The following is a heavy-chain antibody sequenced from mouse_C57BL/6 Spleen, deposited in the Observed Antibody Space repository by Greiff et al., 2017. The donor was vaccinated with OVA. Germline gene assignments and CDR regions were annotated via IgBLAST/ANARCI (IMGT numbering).Heavy chain of an antibody. J-gene: IGHJ2*01. CDR3: SRLRGGTDY. CDR1: GYTFTSYW. Sequence: QVQLQQSGTELVKPGASVKLSCKASGYTFTSYWMHWVKQRPGQGLEWLGNINPSNGGTNYNEQFKSKATLTVDKSSSTAYMQRSSLTSEDSAVYYCSRLRGGTDYWSQGTTLTVSS. D-gene: IGHD4-1*01. CDR2: INPSNGGT. V-gene: IGHV1-53*01.